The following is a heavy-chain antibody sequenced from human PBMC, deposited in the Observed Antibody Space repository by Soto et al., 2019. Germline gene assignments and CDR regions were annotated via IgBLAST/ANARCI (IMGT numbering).Heavy chain of an antibody. D-gene: IGHD3-10*01. V-gene: IGHV3-30*03. CDR1: AITFSSFD. CDR3: PHPPANFFISICYFDF. CDR2: ISYDGTKK. Sequence: GWALRPSCTPAAITFSSFDIHGGRQAPGKVPERVAVISYDGTKKYYADSVKGRFTISRDNSKNTLYLQMNSLRAEDTAVYYCPHPPANFFISICYFDFWCSGTL. J-gene: IGHJ4*01.